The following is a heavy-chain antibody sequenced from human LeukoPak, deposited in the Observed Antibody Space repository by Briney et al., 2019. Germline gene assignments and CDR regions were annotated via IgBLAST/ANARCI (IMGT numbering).Heavy chain of an antibody. CDR2: INHSGST. Sequence: SETLSLTCAVYGGSFSGYYWSWIRQPPGKGLEWIGEINHSGSTNYNPSLKSRVTISVDTSKNQFSLKLSSVTAADTAVYYCASDYCDYVSFDPWGQGTLVTVSS. V-gene: IGHV4-34*01. J-gene: IGHJ5*02. D-gene: IGHD4-17*01. CDR3: ASDYCDYVSFDP. CDR1: GGSFSGYY.